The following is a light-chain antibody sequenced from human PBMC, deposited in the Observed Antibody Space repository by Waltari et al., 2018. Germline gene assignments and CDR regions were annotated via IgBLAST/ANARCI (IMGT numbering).Light chain of an antibody. CDR3: SAWDFSLNAHV. CDR2: RNN. J-gene: IGLJ1*01. Sequence: QAGLTQQTSVSKGLRQTATLTCTGNKNNVGHQGALWLQQHQGHPPKLLSYRNNKRPSGISERFSASRSGNTASLTITGLQPEDEADYYCSAWDFSLNAHVFGTGTMVTVL. CDR1: KNNVGHQG. V-gene: IGLV10-54*04.